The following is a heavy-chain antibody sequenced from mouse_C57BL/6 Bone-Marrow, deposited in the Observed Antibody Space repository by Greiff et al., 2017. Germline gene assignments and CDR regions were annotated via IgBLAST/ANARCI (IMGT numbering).Heavy chain of an antibody. CDR1: GYTFTSYW. CDR3: ARSGSSSAWFAY. Sequence: QVQLQQPGTELVKPGASVKLSCKASGYTFTSYWMHWVKQRPGQGLEWIGNINPSNGGTNYNEKFKSKATLTVDKSSSTAYMQLSSLTSEDAAVYYCARSGSSSAWFAYWGQGTLVTVSA. V-gene: IGHV1-53*01. J-gene: IGHJ3*01. D-gene: IGHD1-1*01. CDR2: INPSNGGT.